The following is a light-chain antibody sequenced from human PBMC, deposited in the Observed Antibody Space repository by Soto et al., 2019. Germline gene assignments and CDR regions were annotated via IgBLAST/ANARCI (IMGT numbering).Light chain of an antibody. CDR1: QGISNS. CDR2: DAS. Sequence: AVQLTQSPSSLSASIGDRVTITCRASQGISNSLVWYQKKPGKPPKLLIYDASSLESGVPSRFSGDESVTDFHLALSGLQPEDFATYYGHQFNSYPFTFGPGTKVYI. CDR3: HQFNSYPFT. V-gene: IGKV1-13*02. J-gene: IGKJ3*01.